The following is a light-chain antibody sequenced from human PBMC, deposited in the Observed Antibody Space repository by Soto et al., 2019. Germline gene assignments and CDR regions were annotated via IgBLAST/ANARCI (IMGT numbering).Light chain of an antibody. Sequence: EIVLTQSPGTLSLSPGERATLSCRASQSFTSSSLAWYHQKPGQAPRLLIYGASSGATGIPDRFSGSGSGTDFTLTISRLEAEDFAVYYCQQYGSTPRTFGQGTKLAIK. CDR3: QQYGSTPRT. V-gene: IGKV3-20*01. CDR2: GAS. CDR1: QSFTSSS. J-gene: IGKJ2*02.